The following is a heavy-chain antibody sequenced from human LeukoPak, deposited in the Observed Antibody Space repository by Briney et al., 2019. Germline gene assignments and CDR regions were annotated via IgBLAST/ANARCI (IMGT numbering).Heavy chain of an antibody. J-gene: IGHJ4*02. CDR1: GGSISSSSYY. D-gene: IGHD5-18*01. Sequence: LSLTCTVSGGSISSSSYYWGWIRQAPGKGLEWVSYISSSGSTIYYADSVKGRFTISRDNAKNSLYLQMNSLRAEDTAVYYCARVLYSYGPFDYWGQGTLVTVSS. V-gene: IGHV3-11*01. CDR2: ISSSGSTI. CDR3: ARVLYSYGPFDY.